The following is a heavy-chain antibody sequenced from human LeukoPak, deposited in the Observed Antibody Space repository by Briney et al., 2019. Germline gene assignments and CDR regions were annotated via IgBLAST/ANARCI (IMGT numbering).Heavy chain of an antibody. V-gene: IGHV1-24*01. J-gene: IGHJ4*02. CDR2: FDPEDGET. CDR1: GYTLNELS. Sequence: ASVKVSCKVSGYTLNELSMHWVRQAPGKGLEWMGGFDPEDGETIYARKFQGRVTMTEDTSTDTAYMELSSLRSVDTAVYYCATNWVVRGVTFDYWGQGTLVTVSS. D-gene: IGHD3-10*01. CDR3: ATNWVVRGVTFDY.